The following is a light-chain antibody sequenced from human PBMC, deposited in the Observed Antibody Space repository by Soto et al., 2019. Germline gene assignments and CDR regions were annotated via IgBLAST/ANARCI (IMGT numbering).Light chain of an antibody. CDR1: SSNIGAGYD. J-gene: IGLJ1*01. CDR3: SSYAGSNNYV. Sequence: QSVLTQPPSVSGAPGQRVTISCTGSSSNIGAGYDVHWYQQLPGTVPKLVIFGNDKRPSGVPDRFSGSTSGNTASLTVSGLQAEDEADYYCSSYAGSNNYVFGTGTKLTVL. CDR2: GND. V-gene: IGLV1-40*01.